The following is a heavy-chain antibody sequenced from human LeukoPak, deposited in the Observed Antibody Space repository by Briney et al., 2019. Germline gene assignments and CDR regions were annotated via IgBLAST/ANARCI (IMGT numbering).Heavy chain of an antibody. D-gene: IGHD6-19*01. CDR2: ISSSSSTI. CDR3: ASLAGLVPVDY. CDR1: GFTFSSYS. J-gene: IGHJ4*02. V-gene: IGHV3-48*01. Sequence: GGSLRLSCAASGFTFSSYSMNWVRQAPGKGLEWVSYISSSSSTIDYADSVKGRFTISRDNAKNSLYLQMNSLRAEDTAVYYCASLAGLVPVDYWGQGTLVTVSS.